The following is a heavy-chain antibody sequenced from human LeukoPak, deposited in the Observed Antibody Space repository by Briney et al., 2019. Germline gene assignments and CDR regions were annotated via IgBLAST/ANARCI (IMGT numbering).Heavy chain of an antibody. D-gene: IGHD3-22*01. V-gene: IGHV4-34*01. CDR2: INHSEST. CDR1: GGSFSGYY. CDR3: ARGRVAGIVVVITTFDY. Sequence: SETLSLTCAVYGGSFSGYYWSWIRQPPGKGLEWIGEINHSESTNYNPSLKSRVTISVDTSKNQFSLKLSSVTAADTAVYYCARGRVAGIVVVITTFDYWGQGTLVTVSS. J-gene: IGHJ4*02.